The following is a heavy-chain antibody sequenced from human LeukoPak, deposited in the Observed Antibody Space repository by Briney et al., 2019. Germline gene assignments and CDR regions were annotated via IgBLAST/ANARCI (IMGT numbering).Heavy chain of an antibody. Sequence: PSETLSLTCTVSGGSISSSGYYWGWSRQPPGKGLEWIGSIYYSGSTQYNPSLKSRVTISVDTSKNQFSLKLRSVTAADTAVYYCARGDYATKNFDYWGQGTLVTVSS. CDR2: IYYSGST. J-gene: IGHJ4*02. CDR3: ARGDYATKNFDY. D-gene: IGHD4-17*01. V-gene: IGHV4-39*07. CDR1: GGSISSSGYY.